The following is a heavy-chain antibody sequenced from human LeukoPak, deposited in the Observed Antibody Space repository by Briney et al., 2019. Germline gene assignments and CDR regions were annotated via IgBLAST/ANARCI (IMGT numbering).Heavy chain of an antibody. J-gene: IGHJ5*02. D-gene: IGHD3-10*01. CDR3: ARVALRRIPYGSGSYKTINWFDP. CDR2: IYYSGST. V-gene: IGHV4-39*01. Sequence: SETLSLTCTVSGGSISSSSYYWGWIRQPPGKGLEWIGSIYYSGSTYYNPSLKSRVTISVDTSKNQFSLKLSSVTAADTAVYYCARVALRRIPYGSGSYKTINWFDPWGQGTLVTVSS. CDR1: GGSISSSSYY.